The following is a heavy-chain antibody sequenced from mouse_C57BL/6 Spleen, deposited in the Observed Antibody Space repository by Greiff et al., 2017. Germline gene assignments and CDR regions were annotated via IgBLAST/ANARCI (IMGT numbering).Heavy chain of an antibody. Sequence: QVQLQQPGAELVKPGASVKLSCKASGYTFTSYWMQWVKQRPGQGLEWIGEIDPSDSYTNYNQKFKGKATLTVDTSSSTAYMQISSLTSEDSAVYYCARGNYGAYWGQGTLVTVSA. V-gene: IGHV1-50*01. CDR3: ARGNYGAY. J-gene: IGHJ3*01. D-gene: IGHD2-1*01. CDR1: GYTFTSYW. CDR2: IDPSDSYT.